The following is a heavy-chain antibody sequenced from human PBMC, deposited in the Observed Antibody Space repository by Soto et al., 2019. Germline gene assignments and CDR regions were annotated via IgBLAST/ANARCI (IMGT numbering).Heavy chain of an antibody. Sequence: PSETLSLTCSVSGGSISSCDGSWIRQPAGKGLEWVGVIYSAGSTQYNPSLKSRGTMSVDRTKNQVSLHLTSVTAADTATYFYAGDAGDDDGDVEDYWGQGILVTVCS. J-gene: IGHJ4*02. CDR1: GGSISSCD. CDR2: IYSAGST. CDR3: AGDAGDDDGDVEDY. D-gene: IGHD4-17*01. V-gene: IGHV4-4*07.